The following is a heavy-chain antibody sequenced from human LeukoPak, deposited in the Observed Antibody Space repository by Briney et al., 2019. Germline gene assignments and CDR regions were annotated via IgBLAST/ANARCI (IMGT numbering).Heavy chain of an antibody. CDR3: ARVLPTMVRGVKFSDP. D-gene: IGHD3-10*01. J-gene: IGHJ5*02. Sequence: ASVKVSCKASGYTFTSYDISWVRQATGQGLEWMGWMNPNSGNTGYAQKFQGRVTMTRNTSISTAYMELSSLRSEDTAVYYCARVLPTMVRGVKFSDPWGQGTLVTVSS. V-gene: IGHV1-8*01. CDR2: MNPNSGNT. CDR1: GYTFTSYD.